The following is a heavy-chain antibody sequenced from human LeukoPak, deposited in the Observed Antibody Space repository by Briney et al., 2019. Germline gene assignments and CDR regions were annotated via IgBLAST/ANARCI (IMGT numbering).Heavy chain of an antibody. CDR2: IYTSGST. V-gene: IGHV4-4*07. CDR3: ARAPGIAVAGSAFDI. CDR1: GGSISSYY. D-gene: IGHD6-19*01. J-gene: IGHJ3*02. Sequence: SETLSLTCTVSGGSISSYYWSRIRQPAGKGLEWIGRIYTSGSTNYNPSLKSRVTMSVDTSKNQFSLKLSSVTAADTAVYYCARAPGIAVAGSAFDIWGQGTMVTVSS.